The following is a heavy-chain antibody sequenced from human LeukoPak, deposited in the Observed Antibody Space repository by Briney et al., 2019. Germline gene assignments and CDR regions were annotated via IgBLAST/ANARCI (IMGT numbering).Heavy chain of an antibody. V-gene: IGHV1-69*05. D-gene: IGHD5-24*01. CDR3: AREGMATITRDAFDI. CDR1: GGTFSSYA. J-gene: IGHJ3*02. CDR2: IIPIFGTA. Sequence: SVKVSCKASGGTFSSYAISWVRQAPGQGLEWMGRIIPIFGTANYAQKFQGRVTMTTDTSTSTAYMELRSLRSDDTAVYYCAREGMATITRDAFDIWGQGTMVTVSS.